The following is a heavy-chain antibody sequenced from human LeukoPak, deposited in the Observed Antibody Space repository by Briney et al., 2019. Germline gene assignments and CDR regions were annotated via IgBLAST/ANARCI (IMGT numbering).Heavy chain of an antibody. J-gene: IGHJ6*03. CDR1: GFTVSSNY. D-gene: IGHD4-17*01. Sequence: GGSLRLSCAASGFTVSSNYMSWVRQAPGKGLEWVSVIYSGGSTYYADSVKGRFTISRDNSKNTLYLQMNSLRAEDTAVYYRARDRNYGDRNYYYYYMDVWGKGTTVTVSS. CDR2: IYSGGST. CDR3: ARDRNYGDRNYYYYYMDV. V-gene: IGHV3-53*01.